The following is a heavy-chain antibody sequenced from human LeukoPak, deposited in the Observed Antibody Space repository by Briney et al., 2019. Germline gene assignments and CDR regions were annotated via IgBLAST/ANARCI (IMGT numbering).Heavy chain of an antibody. Sequence: ASVKVSCKASGYTLTSYGISWVRQAPGQGLEWMGWISAYNGNTNYAQKLQGRVTMTTDTSTSTAYMELRSLRSDDTAVYYCARDRGFYDPDAFDIWGQGTMVTVSS. J-gene: IGHJ3*02. CDR3: ARDRGFYDPDAFDI. CDR1: GYTLTSYG. CDR2: ISAYNGNT. D-gene: IGHD3-16*01. V-gene: IGHV1-18*01.